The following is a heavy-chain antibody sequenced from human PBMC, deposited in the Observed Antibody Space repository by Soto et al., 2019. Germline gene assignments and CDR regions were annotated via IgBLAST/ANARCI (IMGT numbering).Heavy chain of an antibody. Sequence: ASVKVSCKASGGTFSKYAFSWVRQAPGQGLEWMGGIIPIFGTANYAQKFQGRVTITADESTSTAYMELSSLRSEDTAVYYCARERPNEDYGGNSDYYYYGMDVWGQGTTVTVSS. CDR2: IIPIFGTA. D-gene: IGHD4-17*01. CDR3: ARERPNEDYGGNSDYYYYGMDV. J-gene: IGHJ6*02. CDR1: GGTFSKYA. V-gene: IGHV1-69*13.